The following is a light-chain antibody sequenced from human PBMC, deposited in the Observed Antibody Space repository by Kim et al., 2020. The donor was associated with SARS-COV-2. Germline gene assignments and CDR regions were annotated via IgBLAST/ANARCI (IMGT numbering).Light chain of an antibody. V-gene: IGLV3-19*01. CDR2: GEN. Sequence: ALGQTVRITCQGDSLRTYYASWYKQKPGQAPVLVIYGENNGPSGIPDRFSGSSSGNTASLTITGAQAEDEADYFCNSRDSSGNSYFFGTGTKVTVL. CDR3: NSRDSSGNSYF. J-gene: IGLJ1*01. CDR1: SLRTYY.